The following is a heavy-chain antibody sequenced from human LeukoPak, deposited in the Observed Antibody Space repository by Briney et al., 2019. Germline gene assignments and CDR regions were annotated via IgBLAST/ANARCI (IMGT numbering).Heavy chain of an antibody. CDR1: GGSISSYY. Sequence: SETLSLTCTVSGGSISSYYWSWIRQPPGKGLEWIGYIYYSGSTYYNPSLKSRVTISVDTSKNQFSLKLSSVTAADTAVYYCASEGSIDYWGQGTLVTVSS. V-gene: IGHV4-59*08. J-gene: IGHJ4*02. CDR2: IYYSGST. CDR3: ASEGSIDY.